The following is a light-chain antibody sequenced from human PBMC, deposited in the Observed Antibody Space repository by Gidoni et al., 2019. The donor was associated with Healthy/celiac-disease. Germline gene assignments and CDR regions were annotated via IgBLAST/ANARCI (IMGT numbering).Light chain of an antibody. CDR1: QDISNY. V-gene: IGKV1-33*01. CDR3: QQYDNLPLYT. CDR2: DAS. J-gene: IGKJ2*01. Sequence: IHITQSPSSLSAAVGDRVTITCQARQDISNYLNWYQQQPGKAPKLLIYDASNLETGVPSRFSGSGSGTDFTFTISSLQPEDIATYYCQQYDNLPLYTFGQGTKLEIK.